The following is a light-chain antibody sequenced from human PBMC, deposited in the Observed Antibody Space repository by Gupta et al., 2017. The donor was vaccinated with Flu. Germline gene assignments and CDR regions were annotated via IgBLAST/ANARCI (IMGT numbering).Light chain of an antibody. CDR2: DAS. V-gene: IGKV3-15*01. CDR1: QSIGSS. CDR3: QQYQNWPPWT. Sequence: VTLFVSPGERATLSCRASQSIGSSLAWYQQKPGQAPRLLIYDASTSAAGLPARFSGSGSGTEFSLTISSRHSEDFAVYYCQQYQNWPPWTFGPGTKVEI. J-gene: IGKJ1*01.